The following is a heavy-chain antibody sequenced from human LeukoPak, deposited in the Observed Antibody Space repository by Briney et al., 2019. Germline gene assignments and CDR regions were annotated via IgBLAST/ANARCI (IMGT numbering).Heavy chain of an antibody. Sequence: GGSLRLSCAASGFTFDDYGMSWVRQAPGKGLEWVSGINWNGGSTGYADSVKGRFTISRDNAKNSLNLQMNSLRAEDTALYYCARWDYGSGSYYTHYYYMDVWGKGTTVTVSS. J-gene: IGHJ6*03. D-gene: IGHD3-10*01. CDR1: GFTFDDYG. CDR3: ARWDYGSGSYYTHYYYMDV. V-gene: IGHV3-20*04. CDR2: INWNGGST.